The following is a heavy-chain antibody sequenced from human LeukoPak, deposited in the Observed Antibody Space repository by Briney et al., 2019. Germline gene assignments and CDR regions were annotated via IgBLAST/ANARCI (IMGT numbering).Heavy chain of an antibody. CDR2: ISGSGGST. Sequence: GGSLRLSCAASGFTFSSYAMSWVRQAPGKGLEWVSAISGSGGSTYYADSVEGRFTISRDNSKNTLYLQMNSLRAEDTAVYYCALRGYSYGSFDYWGQGTLVTVSS. CDR3: ALRGYSYGSFDY. CDR1: GFTFSSYA. J-gene: IGHJ4*02. V-gene: IGHV3-23*01. D-gene: IGHD5-18*01.